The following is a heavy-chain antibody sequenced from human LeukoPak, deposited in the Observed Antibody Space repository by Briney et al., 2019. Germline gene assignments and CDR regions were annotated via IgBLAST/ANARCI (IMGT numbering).Heavy chain of an antibody. D-gene: IGHD2-2*01. CDR1: GFTFSNAW. J-gene: IGHJ4*02. Sequence: GGSLRLSCAASGFTFSNAWMSWVRQAPGKGLEWVGRIKSKTDGGTTDYAAPVKGRFTISRDDSKNTLYLQMNSLKTEDTAVYYCTTDIVVVPAPLSYLRFDYWGQGALVTVSS. V-gene: IGHV3-15*01. CDR3: TTDIVVVPAPLSYLRFDY. CDR2: IKSKTDGGTT.